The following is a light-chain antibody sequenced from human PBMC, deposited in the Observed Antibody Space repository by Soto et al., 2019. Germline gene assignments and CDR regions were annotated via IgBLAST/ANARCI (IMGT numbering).Light chain of an antibody. J-gene: IGKJ4*01. CDR2: KAS. CDR3: QKYNSAPLT. Sequence: DIQMTQSPSTLSASVGDRVTITCRASQSISSWLAWYQQKPGKAPKLLIYKASSLESGVPSRFSGSGSGTEFTLTISSLQPEDVAAYYCQKYNSAPLTFGGGTMVDIK. CDR1: QSISSW. V-gene: IGKV1-5*03.